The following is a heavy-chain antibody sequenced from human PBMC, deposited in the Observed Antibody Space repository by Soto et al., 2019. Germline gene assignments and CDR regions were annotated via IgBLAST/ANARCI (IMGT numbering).Heavy chain of an antibody. V-gene: IGHV1-18*01. CDR3: ETDRGRQEDDAFDS. D-gene: IGHD6-25*01. Sequence: ASVKVSCKASGYTFTSYGISWVRRAPGQGLEWMGWISAYNGSTNYAQKLQGRVTMTTDTSTSTAYMELRSLRSDDTAVYYCETDRGRQEDDAFDSWGQGTMVTVSS. J-gene: IGHJ3*02. CDR2: ISAYNGST. CDR1: GYTFTSYG.